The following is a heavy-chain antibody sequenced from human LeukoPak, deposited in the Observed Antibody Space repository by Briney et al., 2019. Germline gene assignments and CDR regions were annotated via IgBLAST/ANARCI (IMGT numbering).Heavy chain of an antibody. CDR2: ISSSGSTI. CDR3: ARDPAYCSGGSCYYYYGMDV. V-gene: IGHV3-11*01. J-gene: IGHJ6*02. Sequence: GGSLRGSCAASRFTFSEYYNSWIRQAPGKGLEGVAYISSSGSTIYYAASVKGRFTISRDNAKNSLSLPMNSLRAEDPAVHSCARDPAYCSGGSCYYYYGMDVWGQGTTVTVSS. D-gene: IGHD2-15*01. CDR1: RFTFSEYY.